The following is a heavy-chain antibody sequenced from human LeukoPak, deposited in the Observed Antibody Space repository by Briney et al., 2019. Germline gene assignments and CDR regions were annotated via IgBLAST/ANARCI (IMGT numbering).Heavy chain of an antibody. J-gene: IGHJ4*02. CDR2: INPNSGGT. V-gene: IGHV1-2*02. CDR3: AAVTPPGIAVAGTGSIYDY. Sequence: GASVKVSCKASGYTFTGYYMHWVRQAPGQGLEWMGWINPNSGGTNYAQKFQGRVTMTRDTSISTAYMELSRLRSDDTAVYYCAAVTPPGIAVAGTGSIYDYWGQGTLVTVSS. CDR1: GYTFTGYY. D-gene: IGHD6-19*01.